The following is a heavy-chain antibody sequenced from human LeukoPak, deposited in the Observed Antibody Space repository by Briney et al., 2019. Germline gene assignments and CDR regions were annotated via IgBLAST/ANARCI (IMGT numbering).Heavy chain of an antibody. Sequence: RASVTVSCKASDFSFTSYGMSWVRQAPGQGLEWMGWISAYNGSTKYAQKLQGRVTMTTDTSTGTAYMGLRSLRPDDTAVYYCARDLTSNVAVTEYHYYAMDVWGQGTTVTVSS. D-gene: IGHD6-19*01. J-gene: IGHJ6*02. V-gene: IGHV1-18*01. CDR3: ARDLTSNVAVTEYHYYAMDV. CDR2: ISAYNGST. CDR1: DFSFTSYG.